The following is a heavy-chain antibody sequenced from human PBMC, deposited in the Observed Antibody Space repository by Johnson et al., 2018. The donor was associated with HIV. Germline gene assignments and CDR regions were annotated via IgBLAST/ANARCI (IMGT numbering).Heavy chain of an antibody. CDR2: ISGSGGST. J-gene: IGHJ3*02. CDR1: GFTFSSYA. V-gene: IGHV3-64*04. D-gene: IGHD1-26*01. Sequence: QVQLVESGGGVVQPGRSLRLSCAASGFTFSSYAMHWVRQAPGKGLEYVSAISGSGGSTYYADSVKGRFTISRDNSKNTLYLQMNSLRAEDTAVYYCAREWELLNYAFDIWGQGTMVTVSS. CDR3: AREWELLNYAFDI.